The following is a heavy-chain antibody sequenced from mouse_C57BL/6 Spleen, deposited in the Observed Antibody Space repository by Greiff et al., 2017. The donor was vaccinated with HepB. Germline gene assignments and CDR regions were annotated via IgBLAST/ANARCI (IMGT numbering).Heavy chain of an antibody. CDR1: GFTFSSYA. Sequence: EVQLVESGGGLVKPGGSLKLSCAASGFTFSSYAMSWVRQTPEKRLEWVATISDGGSYTYYPDNVKGRFTISRDNAKNNLYLQMSHLKSEDTAMYYCAREDYGYAAWFAYWGQGTLVTVSA. CDR3: AREDYGYAAWFAY. D-gene: IGHD2-2*01. CDR2: ISDGGSYT. J-gene: IGHJ3*01. V-gene: IGHV5-4*01.